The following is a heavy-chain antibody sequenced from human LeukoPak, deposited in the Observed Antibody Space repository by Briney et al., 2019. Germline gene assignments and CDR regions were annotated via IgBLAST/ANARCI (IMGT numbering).Heavy chain of an antibody. D-gene: IGHD3-10*01. CDR3: ARATMVRGAPPTYYYYMDV. Sequence: KPSETLSLTCAVYGGSFSGYYWSWIRQPPGKGLEWIGEINHSGSTNYNPSLKSRVTISVDTSKNQFSLKLSSVTAADTAVYYCARATMVRGAPPTYYYYMDVWGKGTTVTISS. V-gene: IGHV4-34*01. J-gene: IGHJ6*03. CDR1: GGSFSGYY. CDR2: INHSGST.